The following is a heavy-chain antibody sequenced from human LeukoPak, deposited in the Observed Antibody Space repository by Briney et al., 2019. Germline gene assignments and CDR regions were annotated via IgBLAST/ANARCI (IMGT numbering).Heavy chain of an antibody. J-gene: IGHJ4*02. CDR2: ISGSGGTT. CDR1: GFTFSSYA. Sequence: PGGSLRLSCAASGFTFSSYAMSWVRQAPGKGLEWVSAISGSGGTTYYADSVKGRFTISRDNSKNTLYLQMNSLRAEDTAVYYCARSRYCSSTSCQIDYWGPGTLVTVSS. D-gene: IGHD2-2*01. V-gene: IGHV3-23*01. CDR3: ARSRYCSSTSCQIDY.